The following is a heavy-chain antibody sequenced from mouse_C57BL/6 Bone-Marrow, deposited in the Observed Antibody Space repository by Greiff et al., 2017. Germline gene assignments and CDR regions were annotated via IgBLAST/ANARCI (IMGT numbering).Heavy chain of an antibody. Sequence: QVQLQQSGPGLVQPSQSLSITCTVSGFSLTSYGVHWVRQSPGKGLEWLGVIWSGGSTDYNAAFISRLSISKDNSKSQVFFKMNSLQADDTAIYYCARGGLRRFAYGGQGTLVTVSA. D-gene: IGHD2-4*01. CDR1: GFSLTSYG. J-gene: IGHJ3*01. V-gene: IGHV2-2*01. CDR2: IWSGGST. CDR3: ARGGLRRFAY.